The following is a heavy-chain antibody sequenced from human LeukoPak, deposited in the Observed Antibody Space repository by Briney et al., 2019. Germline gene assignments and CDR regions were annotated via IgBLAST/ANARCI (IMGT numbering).Heavy chain of an antibody. Sequence: PSQTLSLTCTVSGGSFSSGSYYWSWIRQPAGKGLEWIGRIYTSGSTNYSPSLKSRVTISADTSQNQFSLKLSSVTAADTAVYYCASRKLGNDYWGQGTLVTVSS. CDR2: IYTSGST. CDR1: GGSFSSGSYY. CDR3: ASRKLGNDY. V-gene: IGHV4-61*02. J-gene: IGHJ4*02. D-gene: IGHD7-27*01.